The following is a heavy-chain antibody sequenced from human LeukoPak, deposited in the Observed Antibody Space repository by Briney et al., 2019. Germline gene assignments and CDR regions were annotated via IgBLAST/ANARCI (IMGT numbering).Heavy chain of an antibody. V-gene: IGHV1-2*02. CDR3: AIGRYYDFWSGYVTFDY. CDR1: GYTFTGHY. J-gene: IGHJ4*02. CDR2: INPNSGGT. Sequence: ASVKVSCKASGYTFTGHYMHWVRQAPGQGLEWMGWINPNSGGTNYAQKFQGRVTMTRDTSISTAYMELSRLRSDDTAVYCCAIGRYYDFWSGYVTFDYWGQGTLVTVSS. D-gene: IGHD3-3*01.